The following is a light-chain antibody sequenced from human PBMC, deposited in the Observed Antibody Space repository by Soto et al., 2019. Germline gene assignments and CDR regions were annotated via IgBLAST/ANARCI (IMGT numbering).Light chain of an antibody. J-gene: IGKJ2*01. Sequence: EIVLRQSPGTLSLSPGERATLSCRASQSVSSTYLAWYQQRPGQAPRLLIYSTSSRATGIPDRFSGSGSGTDFTLTISRLEPEDFAVYYCQQYGGSPRYTFGQGTKLEIK. CDR2: STS. CDR3: QQYGGSPRYT. CDR1: QSVSSTY. V-gene: IGKV3-20*01.